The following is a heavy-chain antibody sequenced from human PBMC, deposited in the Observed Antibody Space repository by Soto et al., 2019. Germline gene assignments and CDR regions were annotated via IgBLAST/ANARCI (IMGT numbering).Heavy chain of an antibody. J-gene: IGHJ6*02. CDR2: ISSSSSYI. V-gene: IGHV3-21*01. CDR1: GFTFSSYS. CDR3: ARDGSTIFGVTREYYYGMDV. D-gene: IGHD3-3*01. Sequence: GGSMRISCAACGFTFSSYSMNWVRQAPGKGLEWVSSISSSSSYIYYADSVKGRFTISRDNAKNSLYLQMNSLRAEDTAVYYCARDGSTIFGVTREYYYGMDVWGQGTTVTVSS.